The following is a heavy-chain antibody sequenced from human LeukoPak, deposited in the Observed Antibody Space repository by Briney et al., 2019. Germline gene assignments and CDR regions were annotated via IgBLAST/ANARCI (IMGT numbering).Heavy chain of an antibody. Sequence: SQTLSLTCTVSGGSISSGGYYWSWIRQPPGKGLEWIGYIYHSGSTYHNPSLKSRVTISVDRSKNQFSLKLSSVTAADTAVYYCARVYGSGSYRPLDYWGQGTLVTVSS. CDR1: GGSISSGGYY. CDR3: ARVYGSGSYRPLDY. J-gene: IGHJ4*02. V-gene: IGHV4-30-2*01. D-gene: IGHD3-10*01. CDR2: IYHSGST.